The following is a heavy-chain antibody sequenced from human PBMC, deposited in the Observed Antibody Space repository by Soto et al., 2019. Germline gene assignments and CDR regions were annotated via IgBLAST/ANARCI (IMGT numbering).Heavy chain of an antibody. Sequence: KISETLSLTCAVSGGSIGSSNWWSGVRQPPGKGLEWIGEIYHSGSTNYNPSLKSRVTISVDKSKNQFSLKLSSVTAADTAVYYCARDQSYYDSSGPDAFDIWGQGTMVTVSS. D-gene: IGHD3-22*01. V-gene: IGHV4-4*02. CDR3: ARDQSYYDSSGPDAFDI. CDR1: GGSIGSSNW. CDR2: IYHSGST. J-gene: IGHJ3*02.